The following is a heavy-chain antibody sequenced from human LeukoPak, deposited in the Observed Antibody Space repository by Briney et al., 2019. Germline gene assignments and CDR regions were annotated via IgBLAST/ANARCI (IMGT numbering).Heavy chain of an antibody. CDR1: GGTFSSYA. V-gene: IGHV1-69*05. J-gene: IGHJ4*02. CDR2: IIPIFGTA. Sequence: SVKVSCKASGGTFSSYAISWVRQAPGQGLEWMGGIIPIFGTANYAQKFQGRVTITTDESTSTAYMELSSLRSEDTAVYYCATELYYYDSSGFAYWGQGTLVTVSS. CDR3: ATELYYYDSSGFAY. D-gene: IGHD3-22*01.